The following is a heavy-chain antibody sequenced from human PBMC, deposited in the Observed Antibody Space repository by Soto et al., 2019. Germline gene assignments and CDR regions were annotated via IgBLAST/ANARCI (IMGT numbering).Heavy chain of an antibody. Sequence: PSETLSLTCSVSRASITTYYWSWIRQPPGKGLEWIGAISYSGSTKYNPSLESRVMISLDTSKSQFSLRLTSVTAAATALYGGARDWDSSGLFDPWRQRALVGVSS. V-gene: IGHV4-59*01. CDR1: RASITTYY. CDR2: ISYSGST. D-gene: IGHD3-10*01. CDR3: ARDWDSSGLFDP. J-gene: IGHJ5*02.